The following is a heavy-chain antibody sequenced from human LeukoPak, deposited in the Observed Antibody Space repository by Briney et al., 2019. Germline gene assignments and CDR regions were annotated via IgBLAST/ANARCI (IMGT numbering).Heavy chain of an antibody. CDR3: ANLQFTTRDIY. V-gene: IGHV3-23*01. CDR1: GFTFSSYP. D-gene: IGHD5-12*01. J-gene: IGHJ4*02. CDR2: ISGSGGST. Sequence: GGSLGLSCAASGFTFSSYPMSWVRQAPGKGLEWVSAISGSGGSTYYADSVKGRFTISRDNSKNTLYLQMNSLRAEDTAVYYCANLQFTTRDIYWGPGTLVTVSS.